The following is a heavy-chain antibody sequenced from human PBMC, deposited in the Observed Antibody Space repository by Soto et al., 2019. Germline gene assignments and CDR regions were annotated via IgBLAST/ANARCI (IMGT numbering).Heavy chain of an antibody. J-gene: IGHJ5*02. Sequence: PSETLSLTCTVSGGYISSVSYYWDWIRQPPGKGLEWIGSIYYSGSAYYSPSLKSRVTMSVDTSKNQLSLKLSSVTAADTAVYYCARLHCNSPNCVPLDPWGQGTLVTSPQ. V-gene: IGHV4-39*01. CDR2: IYYSGSA. CDR3: ARLHCNSPNCVPLDP. D-gene: IGHD2-2*01. CDR1: GGYISSVSYY.